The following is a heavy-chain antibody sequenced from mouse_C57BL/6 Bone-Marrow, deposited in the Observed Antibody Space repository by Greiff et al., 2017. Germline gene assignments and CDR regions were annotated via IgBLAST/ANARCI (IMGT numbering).Heavy chain of an antibody. CDR3: ARPLGVSMDY. CDR1: GFTFSSYG. J-gene: IGHJ4*01. CDR2: ISSGGSYT. V-gene: IGHV5-6*01. D-gene: IGHD2-1*01. Sequence: EVKLMESGGDLVKPGGSLKLSCAASGFTFSSYGMSWVRQTPDKRLEWVATISSGGSYTYYPDSVKGRFTISRDNAKNTLYLQMSSLKSEDTAMYYCARPLGVSMDYWGQGTSVTVSS.